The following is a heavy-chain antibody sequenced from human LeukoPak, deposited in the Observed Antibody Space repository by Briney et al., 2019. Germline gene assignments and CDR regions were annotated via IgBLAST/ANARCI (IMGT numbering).Heavy chain of an antibody. CDR2: IYRSGST. CDR1: RHSISSGYY. J-gene: IGHJ4*02. Sequence: MASETLSLTCAVSRHSISSGYYWGWIRQPPGKGLEWIGTIYRSGSTYYNNPSLKSRVTISVDTSKNQFSLKLSSVTAADTAVYYCARGATTAFHFDYWGQGTLVTVSS. D-gene: IGHD1-26*01. V-gene: IGHV4-38-2*01. CDR3: ARGATTAFHFDY.